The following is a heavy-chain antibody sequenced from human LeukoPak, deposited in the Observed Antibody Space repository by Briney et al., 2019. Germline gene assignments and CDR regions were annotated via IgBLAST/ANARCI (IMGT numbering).Heavy chain of an antibody. Sequence: PGGSLRVSCAASGFIFSDYYMSWIRQAPGKGLEWVSYISSSGSTIYYADSVKGRFTISRDNAKNSLYLQMNSLRADDTAVYYCARDLHPTAITTDAFDIWGQGTMVTVSS. J-gene: IGHJ3*02. D-gene: IGHD3-3*01. CDR2: ISSSGSTI. CDR1: GFIFSDYY. CDR3: ARDLHPTAITTDAFDI. V-gene: IGHV3-11*01.